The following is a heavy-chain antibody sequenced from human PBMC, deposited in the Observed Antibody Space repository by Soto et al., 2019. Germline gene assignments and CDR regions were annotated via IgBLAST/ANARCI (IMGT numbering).Heavy chain of an antibody. D-gene: IGHD3-16*01. Sequence: QVQLGESGGGVVQPGRSLRLSCAASGFTFSSYGMHWVRQAPGKGLEWVAVIWYDGSNKYYADSVKGRFTISRDNSKHTLYLQMNSLRAEETAVYYVASWRLQGFDPWWQGTLVTVSS. CDR2: IWYDGSNK. CDR3: ASWRLQGFDP. J-gene: IGHJ5*02. CDR1: GFTFSSYG. V-gene: IGHV3-33*01.